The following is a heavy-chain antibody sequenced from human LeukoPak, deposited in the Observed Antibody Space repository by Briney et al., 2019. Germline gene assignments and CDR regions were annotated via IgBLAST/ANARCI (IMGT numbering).Heavy chain of an antibody. CDR3: ARDWAHGSFDY. D-gene: IGHD3-10*01. J-gene: IGHJ4*02. CDR1: GYTFSGYS. V-gene: IGHV1-46*01. CDR2: VNPSSGSA. Sequence: SVKVSCKASGYTFSGYSMHWVRQAPGQGPEWMGMVNPSSGSATYAQKFQGSVTMTRDTSTTTLYMELSSLRSEDTAVYYCARDWAHGSFDYWGQGTPVIVSS.